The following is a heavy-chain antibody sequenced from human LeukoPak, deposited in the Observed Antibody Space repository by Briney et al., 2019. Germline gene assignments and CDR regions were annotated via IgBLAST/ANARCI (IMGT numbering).Heavy chain of an antibody. Sequence: PGGSLRPSCAASGFTFSSYGMHWVRQAPGKGLEWVAFIRYDGSIKYYADSVKGRFTISRDNSKNTLYLQMNSLRAEDTAIYYCATYRQVLLPFESWGQGTLATVSS. CDR2: IRYDGSIK. D-gene: IGHD2-8*02. CDR3: ATYRQVLLPFES. V-gene: IGHV3-30*02. CDR1: GFTFSSYG. J-gene: IGHJ4*02.